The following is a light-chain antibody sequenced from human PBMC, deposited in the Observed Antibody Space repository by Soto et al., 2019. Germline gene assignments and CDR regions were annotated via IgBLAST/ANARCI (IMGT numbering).Light chain of an antibody. V-gene: IGKV3-20*01. CDR2: GTS. Sequence: EIVLTQSPGTLSLSLGERATLSCRASQSVSSNYLSWYQQKPGQAPRLLIYGTSSRATGIPDRFSGSGSGTDLTLTISRLEPEDFAVYYCQQYGNSPRYSFGQGTKLEIK. CDR3: QQYGNSPRYS. J-gene: IGKJ2*03. CDR1: QSVSSNY.